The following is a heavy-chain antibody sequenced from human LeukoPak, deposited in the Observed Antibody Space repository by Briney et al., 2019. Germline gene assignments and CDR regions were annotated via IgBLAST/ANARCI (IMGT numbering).Heavy chain of an antibody. CDR3: ATDVPRDFWSGYYARFDY. D-gene: IGHD3-3*01. CDR2: FDPEDGET. Sequence: GASVKVSCKVSGYILTELSMHWVRQAPGKGLEWMGGFDPEDGETIYAQKFQGRVTMTEDTSTDTAYMELSSLRSEDTAVYYCATDVPRDFWSGYYARFDYWGQGTLVTVSS. CDR1: GYILTELS. J-gene: IGHJ4*02. V-gene: IGHV1-24*01.